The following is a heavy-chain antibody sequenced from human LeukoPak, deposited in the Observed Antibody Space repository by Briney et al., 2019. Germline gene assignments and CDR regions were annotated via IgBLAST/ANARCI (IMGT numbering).Heavy chain of an antibody. CDR3: AREGGFYRPLDY. Sequence: SETLSLTCAVSGGSISATNWWTWVRQPPGGGLEWIGEVHLNGRSHYSPSLESPVTMSADMSENHISLHLTSVTAADTAVYYCAREGGFYRPLDYTGPGTLVIVSS. V-gene: IGHV4-4*02. J-gene: IGHJ4*02. CDR2: VHLNGRS. D-gene: IGHD2/OR15-2a*01. CDR1: GGSISATNW.